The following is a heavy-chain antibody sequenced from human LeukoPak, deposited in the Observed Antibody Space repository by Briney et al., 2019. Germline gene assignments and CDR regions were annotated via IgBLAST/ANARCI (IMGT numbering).Heavy chain of an antibody. Sequence: GGSLRLSCAASGFTFSSYAMHWVRQAPGKGLEWVAVISYDGSNKYYADSVKGRFTISRDNSKNTLYLQMNSLRAEDTAVYYCANTLGSYYALDYWGQGTLVTVSS. D-gene: IGHD3-10*01. J-gene: IGHJ4*02. V-gene: IGHV3-30-3*01. CDR2: ISYDGSNK. CDR1: GFTFSSYA. CDR3: ANTLGSYYALDY.